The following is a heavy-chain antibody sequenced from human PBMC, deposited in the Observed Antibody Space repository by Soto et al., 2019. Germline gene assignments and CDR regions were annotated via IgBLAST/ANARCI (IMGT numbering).Heavy chain of an antibody. V-gene: IGHV1-69*01. J-gene: IGHJ4*02. CDR2: IIPIFGTA. CDR1: GGTFSSYA. CDR3: ARSTRPHTAMASDY. D-gene: IGHD5-18*01. Sequence: QVQLVQSGAEVKKPGSSVKVSRKASGGTFSSYAISWVRQAPGQGLEWMGGIIPIFGTANYAQKFQGRVTITADESTSTAYMELSSLRSEDTAVYYCARSTRPHTAMASDYWGQGTLVTVSS.